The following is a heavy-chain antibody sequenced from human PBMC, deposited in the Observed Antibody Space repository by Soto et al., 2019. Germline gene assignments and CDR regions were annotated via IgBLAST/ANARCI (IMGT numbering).Heavy chain of an antibody. CDR3: ASVDYDPDAFDI. D-gene: IGHD3-16*01. CDR1: GGTFSSYA. V-gene: IGHV1-69*12. Sequence: QVQLVQAGAAVKKPGSSVKVSCKASGGTFSSYAISWVRQAPGQGLEWMGGIIPIFGTANYAQKFQGRVTITADESTSTAYMGLSSLRSEETALYYCASVDYDPDAFDIWGKGTMVTVSS. CDR2: IIPIFGTA. J-gene: IGHJ3*02.